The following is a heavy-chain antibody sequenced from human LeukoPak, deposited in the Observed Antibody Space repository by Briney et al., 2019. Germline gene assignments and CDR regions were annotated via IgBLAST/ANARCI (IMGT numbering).Heavy chain of an antibody. D-gene: IGHD5-18*01. CDR2: ISYDGSNK. CDR3: AKDTAMVT. CDR1: GFTFSSYW. V-gene: IGHV3-30*18. J-gene: IGHJ5*02. Sequence: GGSLRLSCAASGFTFSSYWMSWVRQAPGKGLEWVAVISYDGSNKYYADSVKGRFTISRDNSKNTLYLQMNSLRAEDTAVYYCAKDTAMVTWGQGTLVTVSS.